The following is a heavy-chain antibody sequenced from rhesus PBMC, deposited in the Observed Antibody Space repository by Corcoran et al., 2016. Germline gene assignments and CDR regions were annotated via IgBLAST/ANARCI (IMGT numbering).Heavy chain of an antibody. Sequence: QVKLQQWGEGLVKPSETLYLTCAVYGGSITGYYWSWIRQPPGKGMEWIGHMEGDMAINNYNTPLKNRATSSKDTSNNQFSLSLTSVTASDTAVYYCARDRLRHWGQGVLVTVSS. CDR3: ARDRLRH. CDR1: GGSITGYY. V-gene: IGHV4-73*01. J-gene: IGHJ4*01. CDR2: MEGDMAIN. D-gene: IGHD2-21*01.